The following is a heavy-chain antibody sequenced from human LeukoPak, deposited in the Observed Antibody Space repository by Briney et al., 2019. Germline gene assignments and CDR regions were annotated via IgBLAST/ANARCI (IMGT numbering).Heavy chain of an antibody. D-gene: IGHD3-22*01. J-gene: IGHJ4*02. Sequence: GASVKVSCKASGYTFTGYYMHWVRQAPGQGLEWMGWINPNSGGTNYAQKFQGWVTMTRDTSISTAYMELSRLRSDDTAVYYCARVGRGYYDSSGYQTELDYWGQGTLVTVSS. CDR3: ARVGRGYYDSSGYQTELDY. CDR1: GYTFTGYY. CDR2: INPNSGGT. V-gene: IGHV1-2*04.